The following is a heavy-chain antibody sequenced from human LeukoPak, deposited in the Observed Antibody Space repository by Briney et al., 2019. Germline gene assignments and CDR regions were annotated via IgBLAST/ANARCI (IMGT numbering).Heavy chain of an antibody. CDR3: ARTSSSYGMDV. J-gene: IGHJ6*02. V-gene: IGHV3-21*01. D-gene: IGHD6-6*01. CDR1: GFTFSSSW. Sequence: GGSLRLSCAASGFTFSSSWMCWVRQAPGKGLEWVSSISSSSSYIYYADSVKGRFTISRDNAKNSLYLQMNSLRAEDTAVYYCARTSSSYGMDVWGQGTTVTVSS. CDR2: ISSSSSYI.